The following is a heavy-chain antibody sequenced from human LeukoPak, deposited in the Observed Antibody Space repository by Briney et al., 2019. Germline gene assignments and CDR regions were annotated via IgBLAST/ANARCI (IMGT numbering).Heavy chain of an antibody. CDR2: MNPNSGNT. J-gene: IGHJ3*02. V-gene: IGHV1-8*01. Sequence: ASVKVSCKASGYTFTSYDINWVRRTTGQGLEWMGWMNPNSGNTGYAQKFQGRVTMTRNTSISTAYMELSSLRSEDTAVYYCARGLSGSYHDAFDIWGQGTMVTVSS. CDR1: GYTFTSYD. CDR3: ARGLSGSYHDAFDI. D-gene: IGHD1-26*01.